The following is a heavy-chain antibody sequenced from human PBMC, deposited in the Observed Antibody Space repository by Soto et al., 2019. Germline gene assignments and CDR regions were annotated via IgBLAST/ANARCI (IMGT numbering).Heavy chain of an antibody. Sequence: VQLVESGGGLVKPGGSLRLSCAASGFTFSSYSMNWVRQAPGKGLEWISSISGRSRYIYYADSAKGRFTISRDNAKNSLYLQMNSLRDEDTAVYYCARDLEGWPASDYWGQGTLVTVSS. CDR2: ISGRSRYI. J-gene: IGHJ4*02. V-gene: IGHV3-21*01. D-gene: IGHD2-15*01. CDR1: GFTFSSYS. CDR3: ARDLEGWPASDY.